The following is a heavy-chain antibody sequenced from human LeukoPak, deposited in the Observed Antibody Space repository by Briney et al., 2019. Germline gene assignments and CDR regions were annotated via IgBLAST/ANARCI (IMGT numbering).Heavy chain of an antibody. CDR2: ISSSSSYT. Sequence: GGSLRLSCAASGFTFSGYYMSWIRQAPGKGLEWVSYISSSSSYTNYADSVKGRFTISRDNSKNTLYLQVNSLRAEDTAVYYCARSTRATVGPFDIWGQGTMVTVSS. D-gene: IGHD2-2*01. CDR3: ARSTRATVGPFDI. CDR1: GFTFSGYY. V-gene: IGHV3-11*06. J-gene: IGHJ3*02.